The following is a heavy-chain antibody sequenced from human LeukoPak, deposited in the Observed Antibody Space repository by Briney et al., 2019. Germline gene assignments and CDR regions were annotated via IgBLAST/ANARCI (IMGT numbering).Heavy chain of an antibody. CDR2: IYYSGST. J-gene: IGHJ5*01. D-gene: IGHD4-17*01. V-gene: IGHV4-59*08. CDR3: VRLGTVTLLGWFDS. CDR1: GGSISSYY. Sequence: SETLSLTCTVSGGSISSYYWSWIRQPPGKGLEWIGYIYYSGSTNYNPSLKSRVTISVDTSKNQFSMKLSSVTAADTAVYYCVRLGTVTLLGWFDSWGHGTLVTVSS.